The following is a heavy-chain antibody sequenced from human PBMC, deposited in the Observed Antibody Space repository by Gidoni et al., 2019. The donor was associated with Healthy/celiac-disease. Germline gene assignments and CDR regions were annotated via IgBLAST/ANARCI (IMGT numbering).Heavy chain of an antibody. CDR3: ASVGYYFDY. V-gene: IGHV3-30*03. CDR1: GFTFSSYG. Sequence: QVQLVESGGGVVQPGRSLRLSCAASGFTFSSYGMHWVRQAPGKGLEWVAVISYDGSNKYYADSVKGRFTISRDNSKNTLYLQMNSLRAEDTAVYYCASVGYYFDYWGQGTLVTVSS. CDR2: ISYDGSNK. J-gene: IGHJ4*02. D-gene: IGHD1-26*01.